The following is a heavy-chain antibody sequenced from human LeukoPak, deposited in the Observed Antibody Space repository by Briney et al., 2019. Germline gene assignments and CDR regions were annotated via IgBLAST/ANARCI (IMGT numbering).Heavy chain of an antibody. V-gene: IGHV4-4*02. CDR1: GGSISNTNW. CDR3: SRENGAFSPFGY. CDR2: ISLTGLT. D-gene: IGHD2-8*01. Sequence: SGTLSLTCGVSGGSISNTNWWSWGRQPPGQGLEWIGEISLTGLTHYNPSLESRVTVSLDQSKNQLSLNLTSVTAADTAVYYCSRENGAFSPFGYWGQGTLVTVLS. J-gene: IGHJ4*02.